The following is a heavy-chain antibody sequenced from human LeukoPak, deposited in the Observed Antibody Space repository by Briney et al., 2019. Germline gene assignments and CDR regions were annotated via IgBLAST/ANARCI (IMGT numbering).Heavy chain of an antibody. J-gene: IGHJ4*02. D-gene: IGHD3-3*01. CDR2: INPGNGKT. CDR3: TLFDYDSWSAYLH. CDR1: GYTFTSYS. V-gene: IGHV1-3*01. Sequence: ASVKVSCKASGYTFTSYSWHWVRQAPGQRLEWMGWINPGNGKTKYPQTFQGRVTISRDTSASTAYMELRSLRSEDTAVYYCTLFDYDSWSAYLHWGQGALVTVSS.